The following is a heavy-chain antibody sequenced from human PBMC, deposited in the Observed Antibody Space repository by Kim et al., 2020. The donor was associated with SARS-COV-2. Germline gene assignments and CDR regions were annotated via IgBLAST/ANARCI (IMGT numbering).Heavy chain of an antibody. CDR3: ARGPPSLGYYYGMDV. V-gene: IGHV3-11*05. D-gene: IGHD7-27*01. Sequence: SGKGRFTIARDNAKNSLYLQMNGLRPEDTAVYYCARGPPSLGYYYGMDVWGQGTTVTVSS. J-gene: IGHJ6*02.